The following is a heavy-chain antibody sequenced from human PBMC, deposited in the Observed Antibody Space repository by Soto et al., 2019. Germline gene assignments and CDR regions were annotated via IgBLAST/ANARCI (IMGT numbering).Heavy chain of an antibody. CDR3: VRVPSSGWYGGDAFAI. Sequence: GGSLRLSCAASGFTFSSYAMSWVRQAPGKGLEWVSAISGSGGSTYYADSVKGRFTISRDNSKNTLYLQMNSLRAEDTAVYYCVRVPSSGWYGGDAFAIWGQGTTVTVSS. J-gene: IGHJ3*02. CDR2: ISGSGGST. D-gene: IGHD6-19*01. CDR1: GFTFSSYA. V-gene: IGHV3-23*01.